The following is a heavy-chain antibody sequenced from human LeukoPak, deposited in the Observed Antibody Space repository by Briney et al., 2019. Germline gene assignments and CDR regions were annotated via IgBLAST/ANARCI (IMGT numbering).Heavy chain of an antibody. Sequence: RAASVKVSCKASGYTFTSYAMNWVRQAPGQGLEWMGWINTNTGNPTYAQGFTGRFVFSLGTSVSTAYLQISSLKAEDTAVYYCASGMTTVTAFLGYYGMDVWGQGTTVTVSS. J-gene: IGHJ6*02. CDR1: GYTFTSYA. CDR2: INTNTGNP. V-gene: IGHV7-4-1*02. CDR3: ASGMTTVTAFLGYYGMDV. D-gene: IGHD4-17*01.